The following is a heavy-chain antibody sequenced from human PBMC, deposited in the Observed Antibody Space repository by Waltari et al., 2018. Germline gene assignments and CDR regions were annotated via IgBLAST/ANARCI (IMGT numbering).Heavy chain of an antibody. D-gene: IGHD1-26*01. CDR2: INSDVIST. CDR1: GFTFSSYW. CDR3: ARGRTGLTQIVED. J-gene: IGHJ4*02. V-gene: IGHV3-74*01. Sequence: EVQLVESGGGLVQPGGSLRLSCAASGFTFSSYWMHWVRQPPGKGLLWVPPINSDVISTNYADSVKGRFTVSRDNAKNTLYLQMNSLRAEDTAVYYCARGRTGLTQIVEDWGQGTLVTVSS.